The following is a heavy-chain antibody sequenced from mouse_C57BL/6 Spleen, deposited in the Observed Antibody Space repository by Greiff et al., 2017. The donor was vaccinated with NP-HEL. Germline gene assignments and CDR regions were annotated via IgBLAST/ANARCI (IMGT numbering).Heavy chain of an antibody. CDR3: ASGGGNSWFAY. CDR1: GFTFSDYG. D-gene: IGHD2-1*01. Sequence: EVQLVESGGGLVKPGGSLKLSCAASGFTFSDYGMHWVRQAPEKGLEWVAYISSGSSTIYYADTVKGRFTISRDNAKNTLFLQMTSLRSEDTAMYYCASGGGNSWFAYWGQRTLVTVSA. V-gene: IGHV5-17*01. J-gene: IGHJ3*01. CDR2: ISSGSSTI.